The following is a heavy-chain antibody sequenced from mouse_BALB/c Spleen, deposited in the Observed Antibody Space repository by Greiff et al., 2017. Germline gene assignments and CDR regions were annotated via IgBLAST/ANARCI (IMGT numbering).Heavy chain of an antibody. J-gene: IGHJ4*01. CDR2: ISSGGSYT. Sequence: EVMLVESGGGLVKPGGSLKLSCAASGFTFSSYAMSWVRQSPEKRLEWVAEISSGGSYTYYPDTVTGRFTISRDNAKNTLYLEMSSLRSEDTAMYYCARTTATAMDYWGQGTSVTVSS. CDR1: GFTFSSYA. CDR3: ARTTATAMDY. D-gene: IGHD1-2*01. V-gene: IGHV5-9-4*01.